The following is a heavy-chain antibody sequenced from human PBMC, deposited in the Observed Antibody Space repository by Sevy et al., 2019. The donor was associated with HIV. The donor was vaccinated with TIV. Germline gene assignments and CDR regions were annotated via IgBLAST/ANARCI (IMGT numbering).Heavy chain of an antibody. CDR1: GYSFTKFW. Sequence: GESLKISCQASGYSFTKFWIGWVRQMPGKGLEWMGIIYPSDSDTTYSPSFQGQVTISADKSINTTYLQWSSLKASDTAMYYCARRGGYIWDNYRYDAFDIWGQGTMVIVSS. J-gene: IGHJ3*02. CDR3: ARRGGYIWDNYRYDAFDI. V-gene: IGHV5-51*01. D-gene: IGHD3-16*02. CDR2: IYPSDSDT.